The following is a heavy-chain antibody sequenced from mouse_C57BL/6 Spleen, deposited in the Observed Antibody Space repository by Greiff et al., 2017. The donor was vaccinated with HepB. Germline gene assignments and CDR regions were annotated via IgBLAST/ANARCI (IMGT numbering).Heavy chain of an antibody. CDR1: GFTFSSYG. CDR2: ISSGGSYT. D-gene: IGHD4-1*01. V-gene: IGHV5-6*01. J-gene: IGHJ3*01. Sequence: EVQRVESGGDLVKPGGSLKLSCAASGFTFSSYGMSWVRQTPDKRLEWVATISSGGSYTYYPDSVKGRFTISRDNAKNTLYLQMSSLKSEDTTMYYCARLGGTSTFAYWGQGTLVTVSA. CDR3: ARLGGTSTFAY.